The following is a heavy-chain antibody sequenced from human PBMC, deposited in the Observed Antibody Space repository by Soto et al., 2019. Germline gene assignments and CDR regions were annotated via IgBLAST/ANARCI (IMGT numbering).Heavy chain of an antibody. D-gene: IGHD3-16*01. CDR2: IHPRGDT. J-gene: IGHJ5*02. Sequence: QVQLQQWGAGLLKPSETLSLTCAVDSGSFSTYYCSWTRQPPGKGLEWIGDIHPRGDTAYNPSLTPRPTISLATSKNPFSLTLTSVTAAATAVYFCSRGIDPPQGGRTWGQGTLVTVSS. CDR3: SRGIDPPQGGRT. CDR1: SGSFSTYY. V-gene: IGHV4-34*02.